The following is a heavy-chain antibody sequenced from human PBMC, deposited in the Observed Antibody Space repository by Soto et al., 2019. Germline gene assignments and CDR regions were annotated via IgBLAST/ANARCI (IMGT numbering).Heavy chain of an antibody. CDR3: ATQGY. CDR2: ISGNGGRI. Sequence: DVQLVESGGGLVQPGRSLRLSCAASGLTFDDYAMHWVRQAPGKGLEWVSGISGNGGRIGYVDSVKGRFTISRVNTKNSLYLQMHSVRVEDTAFYYCATQGYWGQGTLVTVSS. J-gene: IGHJ4*02. V-gene: IGHV3-9*01. CDR1: GLTFDDYA.